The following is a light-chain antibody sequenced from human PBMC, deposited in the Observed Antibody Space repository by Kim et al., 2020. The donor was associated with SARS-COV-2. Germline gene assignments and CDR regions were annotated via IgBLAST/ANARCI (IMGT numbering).Light chain of an antibody. V-gene: IGKV1-33*01. J-gene: IGKJ4*01. Sequence: DIQMTQSPSSLSASVGDRVTITCQASHDISNYLNWYQQKPGKAPKLVIYDTSNLETGVPSRFSGSGSGTDFTFTISSLQPEDIATYYGQQFDTLPLTFGGGTKVDIK. CDR3: QQFDTLPLT. CDR2: DTS. CDR1: HDISNY.